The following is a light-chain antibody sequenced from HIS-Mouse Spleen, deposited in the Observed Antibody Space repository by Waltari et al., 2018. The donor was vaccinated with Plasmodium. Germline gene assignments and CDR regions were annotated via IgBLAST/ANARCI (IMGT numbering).Light chain of an antibody. CDR1: NLGSTT. CDR3: QVWDSSSDQYV. V-gene: IGLV3-21*02. Sequence: SYVLTQPPSVSVAPGQTARITCWGTNLGSTTCHWYQQKPGQAPVLVVYDDSDRPSGIPERFSGSNSGNTATLTISRVEAGDEADYYCQVWDSSSDQYVFGTGTKVTVL. J-gene: IGLJ1*01. CDR2: DDS.